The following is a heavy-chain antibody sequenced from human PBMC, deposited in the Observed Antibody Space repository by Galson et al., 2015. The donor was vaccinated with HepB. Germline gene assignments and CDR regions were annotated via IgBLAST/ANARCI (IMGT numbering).Heavy chain of an antibody. J-gene: IGHJ4*02. CDR3: ARLDFWSGYYFDY. Sequence: SVKVSCKASGYTFTGYYMHWVRQAPGQGLEWMGWINPNSGGTNYAQKFQGRVTMTRDTSISTAYMELSRLRSDDTAVYYCARLDFWSGYYFDYWGQGTLVTVSS. V-gene: IGHV1-2*02. CDR1: GYTFTGYY. CDR2: INPNSGGT. D-gene: IGHD3-3*01.